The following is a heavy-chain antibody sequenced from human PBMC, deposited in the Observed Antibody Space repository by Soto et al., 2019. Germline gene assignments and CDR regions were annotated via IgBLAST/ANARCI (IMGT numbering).Heavy chain of an antibody. CDR2: RNPNSGNT. CDR1: GYTFTSYD. CDR3: ARSLYGDNVDY. V-gene: IGHV1-8*01. Sequence: QVQLVQSGAEVKKPGASVKVSCKASGYTFTSYDINGVRQATGPGLEWMGWRNPNSGNTGYAQKIQGRVTMTMTTSISTAYMERSSLRSEDTAVYYCARSLYGDNVDYWGQGTLVTVSS. J-gene: IGHJ4*02. D-gene: IGHD4-17*01.